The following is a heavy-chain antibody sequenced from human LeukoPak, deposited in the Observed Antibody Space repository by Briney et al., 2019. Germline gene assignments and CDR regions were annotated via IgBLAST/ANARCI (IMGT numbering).Heavy chain of an antibody. D-gene: IGHD2-15*01. Sequence: PSETLSLTCTVSGYSISSGYYWGWIRQPPGKGLEWIGSIYYSGSTYYNPSLKSRVAISVDTSKNQFSLKLSSVTAADTAVYYCARDYCSGGSCRTFDYWGQGTLVTVSS. V-gene: IGHV4-38-2*02. CDR3: ARDYCSGGSCRTFDY. CDR1: GYSISSGYY. J-gene: IGHJ4*02. CDR2: IYYSGST.